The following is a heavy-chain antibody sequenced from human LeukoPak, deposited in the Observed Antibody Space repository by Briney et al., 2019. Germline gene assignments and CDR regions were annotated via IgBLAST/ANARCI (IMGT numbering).Heavy chain of an antibody. CDR3: ARDYYDSSATPHWFDP. Sequence: ASVKVSCKASGYTFTSYYMHWVRQAPGQGLEWMGIINPSGGSTSYAQKFQGRVTMTRDTSTSTVYMELSSLRSEDTAVYYCARDYYDSSATPHWFDPWGQGTLVIVSS. J-gene: IGHJ5*02. V-gene: IGHV1-46*01. CDR2: INPSGGST. D-gene: IGHD3-22*01. CDR1: GYTFTSYY.